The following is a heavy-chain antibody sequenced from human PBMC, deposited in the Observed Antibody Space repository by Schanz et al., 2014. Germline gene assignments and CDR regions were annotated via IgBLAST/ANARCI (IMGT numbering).Heavy chain of an antibody. Sequence: QVQLVQSGAEVKKPGASVKVSCKASGYTFSDYYIHWVRQAPGQGLEWMGRIIPILGIANYAQKFQGRVTMTADTSTSTAYMELSSLRSEDTAVYYCAGAFDSSGYYFDYWGQGTLVTVSS. V-gene: IGHV1-69*04. D-gene: IGHD3-22*01. CDR2: IIPILGIA. CDR1: GYTFSDYY. CDR3: AGAFDSSGYYFDY. J-gene: IGHJ4*02.